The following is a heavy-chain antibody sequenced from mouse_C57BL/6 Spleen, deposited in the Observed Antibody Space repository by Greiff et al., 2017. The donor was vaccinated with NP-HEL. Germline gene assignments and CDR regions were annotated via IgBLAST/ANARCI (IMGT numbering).Heavy chain of an antibody. CDR1: GFTFSSYT. J-gene: IGHJ3*01. CDR3: ARHGGYDGWFAY. Sequence: DVQLVESGGGLVKPGGSLKLSCAASGFTFSSYTMSWVRQTPEKRLEWVATISGGGGNTYYPDSVKGRFTISRDNAKNTLYLQMSSLRSEDTALYYCARHGGYDGWFAYWGQGTLVTVSA. CDR2: ISGGGGNT. V-gene: IGHV5-9*01. D-gene: IGHD2-2*01.